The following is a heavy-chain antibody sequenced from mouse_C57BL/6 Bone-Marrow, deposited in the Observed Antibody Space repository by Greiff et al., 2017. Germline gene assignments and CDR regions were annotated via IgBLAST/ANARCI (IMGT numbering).Heavy chain of an antibody. CDR3: ARRFIYYYGSSDWYFDV. CDR2: FHPYNDDT. CDR1: GYTFTTYP. D-gene: IGHD1-1*01. Sequence: VQLQQSGAELVKPGASVKMSCKASGYTFTTYPIEWMKQNHGKSLEWIGNFHPYNDDTKYNEKFKGKATLTVEKSSSTVYLELSRLTSDDSAVYYCARRFIYYYGSSDWYFDVWGTGTTVTVSS. J-gene: IGHJ1*03. V-gene: IGHV1-47*01.